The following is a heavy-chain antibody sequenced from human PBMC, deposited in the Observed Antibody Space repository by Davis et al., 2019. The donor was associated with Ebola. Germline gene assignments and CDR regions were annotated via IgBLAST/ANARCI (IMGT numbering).Heavy chain of an antibody. CDR3: ARDLPGGDWYFDL. D-gene: IGHD1-14*01. CDR2: ISYDGSIT. J-gene: IGHJ2*01. V-gene: IGHV3-30*04. CDR1: GFTFSSYA. Sequence: GESLKISCAASGFTFSSYAMHWVRQAPGKGLEWVAVISYDGSITYYADSVKGRFTISRDNSKNTLYLQMSSLRGEDTAVYYCARDLPGGDWYFDLWGRGTLVTVSS.